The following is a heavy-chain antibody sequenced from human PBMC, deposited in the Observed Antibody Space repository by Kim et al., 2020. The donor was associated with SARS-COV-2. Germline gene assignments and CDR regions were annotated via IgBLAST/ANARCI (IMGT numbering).Heavy chain of an antibody. CDR1: GGSFSGYY. D-gene: IGHD3-3*02. Sequence: SETLSLTCAVYGGSFSGYYWSWIRQPPGKGLEWIGEINHSGSTNYNPSLKSRVTISVDTSKNQFSLKLSSVTAADTAVYYCARDSLGILDYWGQGTLVTV. V-gene: IGHV4-34*01. CDR3: ARDSLGILDY. J-gene: IGHJ4*02. CDR2: INHSGST.